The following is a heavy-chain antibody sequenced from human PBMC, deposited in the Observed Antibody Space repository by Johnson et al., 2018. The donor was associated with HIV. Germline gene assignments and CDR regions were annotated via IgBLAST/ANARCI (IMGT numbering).Heavy chain of an antibody. CDR1: GFTVSSNY. J-gene: IGHJ3*01. V-gene: IGHV3-53*01. D-gene: IGHD3-10*01. Sequence: VQLVESGGGLIQPGGSLRLSCAASGFTVSSNYMSWVRQAPGKGLEWVSEIYSGGRTYYADSVKGRFIISRDSSKNTLYLQMNSLRVEDTAVYYCARALSRFGVSDAFDVWGQGTMVTVSS. CDR3: ARALSRFGVSDAFDV. CDR2: IYSGGRT.